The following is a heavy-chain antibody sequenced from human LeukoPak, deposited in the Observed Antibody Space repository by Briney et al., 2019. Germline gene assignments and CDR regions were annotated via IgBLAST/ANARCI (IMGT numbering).Heavy chain of an antibody. Sequence: ASVKVSCKASGYTFTGYYMHWVRQAPGQGLEWMGWINPNSGGTNYAQKFQGRVTMTRDTSISTAYMELGRLRSDDTAVYYCARGAYCSSTSCGYYYYYGMDVWGQGTTVTVSS. V-gene: IGHV1-2*02. CDR3: ARGAYCSSTSCGYYYYYGMDV. CDR2: INPNSGGT. D-gene: IGHD2-2*01. J-gene: IGHJ6*02. CDR1: GYTFTGYY.